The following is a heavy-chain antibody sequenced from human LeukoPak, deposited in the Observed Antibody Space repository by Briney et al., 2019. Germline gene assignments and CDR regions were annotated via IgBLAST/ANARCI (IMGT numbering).Heavy chain of an antibody. Sequence: PSETLSLTCIVSGDYISSYYWSWIRQPPGKGLEWIGYIYYSGSTEYNPSLKSRLTILEDASKNQFSLKLSSVTAADTAVYYCARATRGYSYGPLDYWGQGTLVTVSA. CDR1: GDYISSYY. J-gene: IGHJ4*02. CDR2: IYYSGST. D-gene: IGHD5-18*01. CDR3: ARATRGYSYGPLDY. V-gene: IGHV4-59*01.